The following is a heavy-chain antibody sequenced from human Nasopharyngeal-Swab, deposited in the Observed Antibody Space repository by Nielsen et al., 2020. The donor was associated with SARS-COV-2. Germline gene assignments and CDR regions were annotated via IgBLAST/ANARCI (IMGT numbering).Heavy chain of an antibody. CDR3: ARDPGYSWDYYYYGTDV. CDR1: GYTFTNYG. D-gene: IGHD5-12*01. J-gene: IGHJ6*02. V-gene: IGHV1-18*01. Sequence: ASVKVSCKASGYTFTNYGISWVRQAHGQGLEWMGWISAYNGKTNYAQNLQGRVTMTTDTSTSTAYMELRSLRSDDTAVYYCARDPGYSWDYYYYGTDVWGQGTTVTVSS. CDR2: ISAYNGKT.